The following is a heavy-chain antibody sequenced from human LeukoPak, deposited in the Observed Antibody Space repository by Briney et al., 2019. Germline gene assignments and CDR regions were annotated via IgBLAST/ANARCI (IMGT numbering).Heavy chain of an antibody. D-gene: IGHD6-6*01. J-gene: IGHJ6*02. CDR2: ISGSGGST. V-gene: IGHV3-23*01. CDR1: GFTFSSYA. Sequence: GGSLRLSCAASGFTFSSYAMSWVRQDPGKGLEWVSAISGSGGSTYYADSVKGRFTISRDNSKNTLYLQMNSLRAEDTAVYYCAKAEYSSNYGMDVWGQGTTVTVSS. CDR3: AKAEYSSNYGMDV.